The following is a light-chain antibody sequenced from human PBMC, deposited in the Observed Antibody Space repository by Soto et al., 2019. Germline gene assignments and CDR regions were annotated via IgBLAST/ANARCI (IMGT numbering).Light chain of an antibody. CDR3: QQLNSYPSIT. V-gene: IGKV1-9*01. CDR2: AAS. J-gene: IGKJ5*01. Sequence: DIPLTQSPSFLSASVGDRVTITCRASQGISSYLAWYQQKPVKAPKLLIYAASTLQSGVPSRFSGSGSGTEFTLTISSLQPEDFATYYCQQLNSYPSITFGQGTRLEIK. CDR1: QGISSY.